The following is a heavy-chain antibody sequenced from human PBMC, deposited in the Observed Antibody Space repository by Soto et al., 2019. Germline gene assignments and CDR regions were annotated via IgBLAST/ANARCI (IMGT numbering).Heavy chain of an antibody. D-gene: IGHD2-15*01. CDR2: INHSGST. CDR3: ARATGYCSAGSCYGPERDLDV. CDR1: GGSFIGYD. V-gene: IGHV4-34*01. J-gene: IGHJ6*02. Sequence: WQTLSLSWGVDGGSFIGYDWSWIRQPPGKGLEWIGEINHSGSTNYNPSLKSRVTISVDTSKNQFSLKLSSVTAAGTAVYYCARATGYCSAGSCYGPERDLDVWGQGTTVTVS.